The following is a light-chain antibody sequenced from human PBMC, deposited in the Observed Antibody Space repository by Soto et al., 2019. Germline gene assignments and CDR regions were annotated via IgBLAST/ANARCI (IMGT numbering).Light chain of an antibody. Sequence: SSELTQPPSVSVAPGKTARITCGGNNIGSKSVHWYQQKPGQAPVLVIYYDSDRPSGIPERFSGSNSRNTATLTISRVEAGDEADYYCQVWDSSSDHHVVFGGGTKLTVL. CDR1: NIGSKS. CDR3: QVWDSSSDHHVV. CDR2: YDS. V-gene: IGLV3-21*04. J-gene: IGLJ2*01.